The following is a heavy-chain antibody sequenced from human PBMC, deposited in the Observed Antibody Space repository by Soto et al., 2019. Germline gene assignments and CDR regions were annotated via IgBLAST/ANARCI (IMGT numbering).Heavy chain of an antibody. D-gene: IGHD3-10*01. CDR1: GFTFSSYG. J-gene: IGHJ6*02. CDR3: ARDEGLGVNYYYYGMDV. CDR2: IWYDGSNK. Sequence: QVQLVESGGGVVQPGRSLRLSCAASGFTFSSYGMHWVRQAPGKGLEWVAVIWYDGSNKYYADSVKGRFTISRDNSKNMLDKQMNSLRAEDTAVYYCARDEGLGVNYYYYGMDVWGQGTTVTVSS. V-gene: IGHV3-33*01.